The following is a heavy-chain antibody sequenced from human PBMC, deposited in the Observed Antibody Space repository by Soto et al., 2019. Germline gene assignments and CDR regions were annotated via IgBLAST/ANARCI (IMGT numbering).Heavy chain of an antibody. Sequence: SETLSLTCTVSGGSISSYYWSWIRQPPGKGLEWIGYIYYSGSTNYNPSLKSRVTISVDTSKNQFSLKLSSVTAADTAVYYCARVGLYSSSYPWFDPWGQGTLVTVSS. CDR1: GGSISSYY. D-gene: IGHD6-13*01. CDR3: ARVGLYSSSYPWFDP. J-gene: IGHJ5*02. V-gene: IGHV4-59*01. CDR2: IYYSGST.